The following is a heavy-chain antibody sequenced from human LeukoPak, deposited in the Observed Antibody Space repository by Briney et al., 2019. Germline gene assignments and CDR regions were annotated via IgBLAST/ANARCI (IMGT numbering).Heavy chain of an antibody. Sequence: SVKVSCKASGGTFSSYAISWVRQAPGQELEWMGRIIPILGIANYAQKFQGRVTITADKSTSTAYMELSSLRSEDTAVYYCARVDTAMVIDYWGQGTLVTVSS. CDR1: GGTFSSYA. D-gene: IGHD5-18*01. CDR2: IIPILGIA. CDR3: ARVDTAMVIDY. V-gene: IGHV1-69*04. J-gene: IGHJ4*02.